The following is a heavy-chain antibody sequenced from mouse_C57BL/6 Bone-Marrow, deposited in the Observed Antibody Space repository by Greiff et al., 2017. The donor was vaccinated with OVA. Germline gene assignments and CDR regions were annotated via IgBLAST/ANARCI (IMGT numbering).Heavy chain of an antibody. J-gene: IGHJ3*01. V-gene: IGHV14-4*01. Sequence: VQLKESGAELVRPGASVKLSCTASGFNIKDDYMHWVKQRPEQGLEWIGWIDPENGDTEYASKFQGKATITADTSSSTAYMQLSSLTSEDSAVYYCARSRDYGGAWFAYWGQGTLVTVSA. D-gene: IGHD2-4*01. CDR1: GFNIKDDY. CDR2: IDPENGDT. CDR3: ARSRDYGGAWFAY.